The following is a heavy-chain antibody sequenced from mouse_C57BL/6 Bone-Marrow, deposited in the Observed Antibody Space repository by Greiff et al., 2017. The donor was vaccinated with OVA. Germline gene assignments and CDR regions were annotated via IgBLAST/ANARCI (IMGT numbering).Heavy chain of an antibody. Sequence: QVQLQQSGAELVRPGASVKLSCKASGYTFTDYYINWVKQRPGQGLEWIARIYPGSGNTYYNEKFKGKATLTAEKSSSTAYMQLSSLTSEDSAVYFCARWDYYGSSSYYFDYWGQGTTLTVSS. D-gene: IGHD1-1*01. CDR2: IYPGSGNT. CDR1: GYTFTDYY. CDR3: ARWDYYGSSSYYFDY. J-gene: IGHJ2*01. V-gene: IGHV1-76*01.